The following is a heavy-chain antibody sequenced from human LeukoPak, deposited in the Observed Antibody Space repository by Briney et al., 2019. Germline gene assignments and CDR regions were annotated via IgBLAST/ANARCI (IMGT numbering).Heavy chain of an antibody. CDR3: AKVHSLGSYDAFDY. V-gene: IGHV3-30*18. CDR2: ISYDGSNK. J-gene: IGHJ4*02. CDR1: GFTFSSYG. Sequence: GGSLRLSCAASGFTFSSYGMHWVRQAPGKGLEWVAVISYDGSNKYYADSVKGRLTISRDNARNSLYLQMNSLRAEDTAVYYCAKVHSLGSYDAFDYWGQGTLVTVSS. D-gene: IGHD1-26*01.